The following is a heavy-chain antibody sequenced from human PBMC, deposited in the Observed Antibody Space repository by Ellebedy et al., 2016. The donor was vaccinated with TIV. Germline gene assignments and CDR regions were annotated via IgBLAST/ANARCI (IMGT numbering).Heavy chain of an antibody. CDR1: GFSFNSYW. Sequence: GESLKISCAASGFSFNSYWMIWVRQAPGKGLEWVANMRQDGSQINYGDSVKGRFTISRDNARDSLYLQMDSLKVEDTAVYYCAGDFGHSGYDLLDYWGQGTLVTVSS. V-gene: IGHV3-7*01. D-gene: IGHD5-12*01. CDR2: MRQDGSQI. J-gene: IGHJ4*02. CDR3: AGDFGHSGYDLLDY.